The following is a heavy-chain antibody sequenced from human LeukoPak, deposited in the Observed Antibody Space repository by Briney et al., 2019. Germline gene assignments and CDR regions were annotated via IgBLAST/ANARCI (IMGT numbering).Heavy chain of an antibody. V-gene: IGHV3-33*06. D-gene: IGHD1-26*01. CDR3: AKVGSLVPIFDY. CDR2: IWYDGSNK. CDR1: GFTFSSYG. Sequence: GGSLRLSCAASGFTFSSYGMHWVRQAPGKGLEWVAVIWYDGSNKYYADSVKGRFTISRDNSKNTLYLQMNSLRAEDTAVYYCAKVGSLVPIFDYWGQGTLVTVSS. J-gene: IGHJ4*02.